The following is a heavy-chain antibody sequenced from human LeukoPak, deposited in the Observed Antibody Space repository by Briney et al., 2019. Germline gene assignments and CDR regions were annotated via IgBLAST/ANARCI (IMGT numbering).Heavy chain of an antibody. Sequence: GASVKDSCRASGGTFSSYAISWVRQAPGQGLEWMGGIIPIFGTANYAQKFQGRVTITTDESTSTAYMELSSLRSEDTAVYYCARTGSENYYYYMDVWGKGTTVTVSS. CDR2: IIPIFGTA. V-gene: IGHV1-69*05. J-gene: IGHJ6*03. CDR3: ARTGSENYYYYMDV. CDR1: GGTFSSYA. D-gene: IGHD7-27*01.